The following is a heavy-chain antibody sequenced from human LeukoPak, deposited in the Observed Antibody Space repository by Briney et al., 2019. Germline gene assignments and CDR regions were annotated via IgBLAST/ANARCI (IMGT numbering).Heavy chain of an antibody. V-gene: IGHV1-18*04. CDR2: ISAYNGNT. J-gene: IGHJ4*02. Sequence: ASVKVSCKASGYTFTGYYMHWVRQAPGQGLEWMGWISAYNGNTNYAQKLQGRVTMTTDTSTSTAYMELRSLRSDDTAVYYCASADSYDPNFDYWGQGTLVTVSS. D-gene: IGHD5-18*01. CDR3: ASADSYDPNFDY. CDR1: GYTFTGYY.